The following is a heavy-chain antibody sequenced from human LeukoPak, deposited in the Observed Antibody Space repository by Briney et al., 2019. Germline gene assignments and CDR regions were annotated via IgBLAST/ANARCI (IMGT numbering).Heavy chain of an antibody. J-gene: IGHJ3*02. CDR2: INHRGST. CDR1: GGSFSGYY. CDR3: ARRTLFVFWSGSPGAFGI. Sequence: PSETLSLTCGVYGGSFSGYYWTWIRQPPGKGLEWIGEINHRGSTNFNPSLKSRVTISVDTSKNEFSLNLDSVTAAEQAVNYCARRTLFVFWSGSPGAFGIWGRRSRVSV. D-gene: IGHD3-3*01. V-gene: IGHV4-34*01.